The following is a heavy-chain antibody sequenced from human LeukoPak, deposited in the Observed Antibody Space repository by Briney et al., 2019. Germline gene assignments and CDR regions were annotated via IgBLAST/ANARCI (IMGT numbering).Heavy chain of an antibody. Sequence: ASVKVSCKASGYTFTGYYMHWVRQAPGQGLDWMGWINPTSGGTKYAQKFQGRVTMTRDTSISTAYMELSRLISDDTAVYYCARQRAYTGDNWFDPWGQGTLVTVSS. D-gene: IGHD3-16*01. V-gene: IGHV1-2*02. CDR3: ARQRAYTGDNWFDP. CDR2: INPTSGGT. CDR1: GYTFTGYY. J-gene: IGHJ5*02.